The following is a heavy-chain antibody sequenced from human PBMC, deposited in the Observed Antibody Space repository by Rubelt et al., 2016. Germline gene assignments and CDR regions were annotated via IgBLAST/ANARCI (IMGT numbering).Heavy chain of an antibody. CDR1: GYTFTGYY. V-gene: IGHV1-2*02. Sequence: QVQLVQSGAEVKKPGASVKVSCKASGYTFTGYYMHWVRQAPGQGLEWMGWINPNSGGTNYAQKFQGRVTVSSGSASAPTLFPLVSCEKSXSXXXSXXVXSLAXDV. J-gene: IGHJ6*01. CDR3: XVXSLAXDV. D-gene: IGHD3-10*01. CDR2: INPNSGGT.